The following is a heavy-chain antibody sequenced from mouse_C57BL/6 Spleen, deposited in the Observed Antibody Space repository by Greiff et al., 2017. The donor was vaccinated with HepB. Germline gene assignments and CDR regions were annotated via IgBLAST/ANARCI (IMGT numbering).Heavy chain of an antibody. CDR3: ARWLSVVAPHYFDY. Sequence: QVQLQQPGAELVMPGASVKLSCKASGYTFTSYWMHWVKQRPGQGLEWIGEIDPSDSYTNYNQKFKGKSTLTVDKSSSTAYMQLSSLTSEDSAVYYCARWLSVVAPHYFDYWGQGTTLTVSS. CDR1: GYTFTSYW. V-gene: IGHV1-69*01. D-gene: IGHD1-1*01. J-gene: IGHJ2*01. CDR2: IDPSDSYT.